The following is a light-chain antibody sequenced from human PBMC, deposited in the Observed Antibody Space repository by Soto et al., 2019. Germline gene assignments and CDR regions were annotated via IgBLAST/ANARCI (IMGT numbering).Light chain of an antibody. CDR3: QQLFMYPPT. CDR1: QGIITY. J-gene: IGKJ3*01. Sequence: IHLTQSPSSRSASVGDRVTITCRASQGIITYLDWYQQKPGKAPKLMIYGASTLQSGVPSRFGGSGSGTDFTLTVSSLQPEDFATYYCQQLFMYPPTFGPGTKVDIK. V-gene: IGKV1-9*01. CDR2: GAS.